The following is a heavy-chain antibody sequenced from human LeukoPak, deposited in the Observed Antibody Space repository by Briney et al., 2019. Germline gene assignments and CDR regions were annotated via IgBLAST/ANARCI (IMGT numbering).Heavy chain of an antibody. CDR2: ISANDGNT. D-gene: IGHD1-26*01. CDR1: GYTFTSYG. V-gene: IGHV1-18*01. CDR3: ASPMWELLAPIAY. J-gene: IGHJ4*02. Sequence: ASVKVSCKASGYTFTSYGISWVRQAPGQGLEWMGWISANDGNTDYPQKLQGRVTITADESTSTAYMELSSLRSEDTAVYYCASPMWELLAPIAYWGQGTLVTVSS.